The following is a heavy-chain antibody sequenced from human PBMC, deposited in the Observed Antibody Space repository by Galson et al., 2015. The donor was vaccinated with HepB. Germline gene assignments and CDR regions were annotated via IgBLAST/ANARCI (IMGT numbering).Heavy chain of an antibody. V-gene: IGHV4-31*03. Sequence: TLSLTCTVSGGSISSGGYYWRWIRPHPGKGLEWIGYIYYSGSTYYNPSLKSRVTISVDTSKNQFSLKLSSVTAEDTAVYYCAREAYGDYGGYYYYYMDVWGKGTTVTVSS. D-gene: IGHD4-17*01. CDR2: IYYSGST. CDR1: GGSISSGGYY. J-gene: IGHJ6*03. CDR3: AREAYGDYGGYYYYYMDV.